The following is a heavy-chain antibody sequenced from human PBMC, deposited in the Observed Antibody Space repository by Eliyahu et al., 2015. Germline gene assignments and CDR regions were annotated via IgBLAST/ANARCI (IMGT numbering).Heavy chain of an antibody. CDR3: ARDRDY. Sequence: QVQLVESGGGVVQPGRSLXLSCAASGFTFSSYAMHWVRQAPGKGLEWVAVISYDGSNKYYADSVKGRFTISRDNSKNTLYLQMNSLRAEDTAVYYCARDRDYWGQGTLVTVSS. J-gene: IGHJ4*02. V-gene: IGHV3-30-3*01. CDR1: GFTFSSYA. CDR2: ISYDGSNK.